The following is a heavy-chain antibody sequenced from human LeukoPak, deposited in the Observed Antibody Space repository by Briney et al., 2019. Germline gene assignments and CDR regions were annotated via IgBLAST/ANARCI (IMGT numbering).Heavy chain of an antibody. Sequence: PSQTLSLTCAVSGGSISSGGYSWSWIRQPPGKGLEWIGYIYHSGSTYYNPSLKSRVTISVDRSKNQFSLKLSSVTAADTAVYYCARTSIAARRANAFDIWGQGTWSPSLQ. V-gene: IGHV4-30-2*01. J-gene: IGHJ3*02. CDR3: ARTSIAARRANAFDI. CDR2: IYHSGST. D-gene: IGHD6-6*01. CDR1: GGSISSGGYS.